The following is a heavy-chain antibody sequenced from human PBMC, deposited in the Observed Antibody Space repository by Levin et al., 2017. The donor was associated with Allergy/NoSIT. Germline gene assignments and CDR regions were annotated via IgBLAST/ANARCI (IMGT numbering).Heavy chain of an antibody. CDR1: GFPFTTYG. V-gene: IGHV3-30*18. D-gene: IGHD6-13*01. J-gene: IGHJ4*02. CDR3: AKARQQLPTPDF. Sequence: SCAASGFPFTTYGFHWVRQAPVRGLEWVAFISFDGSITFYADSVRGRFTISRDNSKNTLYLQMNSLKSDDTAVYYCAKARQQLPTPDFWGQGTLVTVSS. CDR2: ISFDGSIT.